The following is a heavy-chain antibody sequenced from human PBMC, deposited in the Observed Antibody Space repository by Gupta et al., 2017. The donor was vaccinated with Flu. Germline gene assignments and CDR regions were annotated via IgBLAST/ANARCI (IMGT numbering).Heavy chain of an antibody. Sequence: QVQLVQSGAEVKKPGSSVKVSCKASGGTFSSYTISWVRQAPGQGLEWMGRIIPILGIANYAQKFQGRVTITADKSTSTAYMELSSLRSEDTAVYYCARDPTTRLIHTDSSGSKADYWGQGTLVTVSS. D-gene: IGHD3-22*01. V-gene: IGHV1-69*08. CDR3: ARDPTTRLIHTDSSGSKADY. CDR1: GGTFSSYT. J-gene: IGHJ4*02. CDR2: IIPILGIA.